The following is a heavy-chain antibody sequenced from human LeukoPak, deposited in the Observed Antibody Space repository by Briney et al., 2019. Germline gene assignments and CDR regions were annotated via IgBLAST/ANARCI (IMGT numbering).Heavy chain of an antibody. CDR3: TYSSSWDSPFDY. CDR2: FKSKTDGGTT. Sequence: PGGSLRLSCAASGFSFSYAWINWVRQAPGKGLEWVGRFKSKTDGGTTDYAAPVKGRFTISRDDSKNTLFLQMNSLKTEDTAVYYCTYSSSWDSPFDYWGQGTLVTVSS. J-gene: IGHJ4*02. D-gene: IGHD6-13*01. V-gene: IGHV3-15*01. CDR1: GFSFSYAW.